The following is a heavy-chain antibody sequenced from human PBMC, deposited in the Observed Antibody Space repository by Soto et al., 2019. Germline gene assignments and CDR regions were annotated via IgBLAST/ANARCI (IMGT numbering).Heavy chain of an antibody. D-gene: IGHD3-22*01. CDR1: GGSISSSSYY. CDR3: ASYYYDSSGYYYVPGVY. Sequence: QLQLQESGPGLVKPSETLSLTCTVSGGSISSSSYYWGWIRQPPGKGLEWIGSISYSGNTYYNPSLTSRVTIAVDTSKNQFSLKLSSVTAADTAVYYCASYYYDSSGYYYVPGVYWGQGTLVTVSS. V-gene: IGHV4-39*01. J-gene: IGHJ4*02. CDR2: ISYSGNT.